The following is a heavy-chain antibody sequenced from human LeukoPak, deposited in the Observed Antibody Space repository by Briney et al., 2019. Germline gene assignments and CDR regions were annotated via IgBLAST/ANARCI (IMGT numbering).Heavy chain of an antibody. D-gene: IGHD3-22*01. V-gene: IGHV4-59*01. Sequence: SETLSLTCAVSGGSISSYYWSWIRQPPGKGLEWNGYVFYTGSTNYNPSLKSRVTISVDTSKNQFSLKLSSVTAADTAVYYCARDASSCYDYVFDSWGQGILVTVSS. CDR1: GGSISSYY. J-gene: IGHJ4*02. CDR2: VFYTGST. CDR3: ARDASSCYDYVFDS.